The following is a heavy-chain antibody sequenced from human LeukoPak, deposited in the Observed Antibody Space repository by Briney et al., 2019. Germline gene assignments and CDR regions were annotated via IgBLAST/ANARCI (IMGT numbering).Heavy chain of an antibody. J-gene: IGHJ4*02. Sequence: TGGSLRLSCAASGFSFSGSAMHWVRQASGKGLEWVGRIRSKAHSYATAYAASVKDRFTISRDDSKNTAYLQMNSLRAEDTAVYYCAKAAQSRLRYYGSGSYEDYWGQGTLVTVSS. V-gene: IGHV3-73*01. CDR3: AKAAQSRLRYYGSGSYEDY. CDR2: IRSKAHSYAT. D-gene: IGHD3-10*01. CDR1: GFSFSGSA.